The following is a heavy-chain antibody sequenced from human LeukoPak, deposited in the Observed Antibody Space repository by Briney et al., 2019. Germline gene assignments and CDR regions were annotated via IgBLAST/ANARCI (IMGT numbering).Heavy chain of an antibody. CDR1: DFTVSSNY. V-gene: IGHV3-7*04. CDR3: ARYRGGGDYDF. CDR2: IKQDGNVT. J-gene: IGHJ4*02. Sequence: GGSLRLSCAASDFTVSSNYMTCVRQAPGKGLEWVATIKQDGNVTYYLDSVNGRFTISRDNAKNSLHLQMNSLRAEDTAVYFCARYRGGGDYDFWGQGTLVTVSS. D-gene: IGHD4-17*01.